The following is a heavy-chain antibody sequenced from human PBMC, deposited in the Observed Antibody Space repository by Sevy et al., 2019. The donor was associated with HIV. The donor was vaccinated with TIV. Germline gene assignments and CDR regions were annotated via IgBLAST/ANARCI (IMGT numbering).Heavy chain of an antibody. V-gene: IGHV3-30*02. CDR2: IQYDGSNK. Sequence: GSLRLSCAASGFSYSSYGMHWVRQAPGKGLEWVAYIQYDGSNKDYADSVKGRFTISRDNSKNTLDLQMNSLRVEDTAVYYCVKEGGGEGGDXWGQGTLVTVSS. CDR3: VKEGGGEGGDX. CDR1: GFSYSSYG. D-gene: IGHD2-21*01. J-gene: IGHJ5*02.